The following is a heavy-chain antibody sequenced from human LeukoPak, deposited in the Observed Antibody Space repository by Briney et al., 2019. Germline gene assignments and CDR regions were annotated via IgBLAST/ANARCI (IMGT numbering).Heavy chain of an antibody. CDR2: INPNSGGT. CDR3: ARAGGYYYYYMDV. D-gene: IGHD2-15*01. J-gene: IGHJ6*03. CDR1: GYTFTGYY. Sequence: ASVKVSCKASGYTFTGYYMHWVRQAPGQGLEWMGWINPNSGGTNYAQKFQGRVTMTRDTSISTAYMELRSLRSDDTAVYYCARAGGYYYYYMDVWGKGTTVTVSS. V-gene: IGHV1-2*02.